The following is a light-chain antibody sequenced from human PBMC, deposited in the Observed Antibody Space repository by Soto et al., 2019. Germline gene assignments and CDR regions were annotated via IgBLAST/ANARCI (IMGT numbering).Light chain of an antibody. J-gene: IGLJ2*01. CDR3: TSYSRTSTGV. Sequence: QSALTQPASVSGSPGQSITISCTGTGSDVGGYNFVSWSQHHPGKAPKLIIYDVTNRPSGVSYRFSGSKSGNTASLTISGLQAEDEADYYCTSYSRTSTGVFGGGTKLTVL. V-gene: IGLV2-14*03. CDR1: GSDVGGYNF. CDR2: DVT.